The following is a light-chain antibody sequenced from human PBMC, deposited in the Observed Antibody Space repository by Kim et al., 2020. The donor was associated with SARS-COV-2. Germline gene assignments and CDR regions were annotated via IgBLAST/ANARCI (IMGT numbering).Light chain of an antibody. J-gene: IGLJ1*01. CDR2: GKN. CDR1: SLRSYY. CDR3: NSRDSSGYV. Sequence: SSELTQDPAVSVALGQTVRLTCHGDSLRSYYASWYQQKPGQAPVLVIYGKNNRPSGIPDRFSGSSSGNTASLTITGAPAEDEADYYCNSRDSSGYVFGTG. V-gene: IGLV3-19*01.